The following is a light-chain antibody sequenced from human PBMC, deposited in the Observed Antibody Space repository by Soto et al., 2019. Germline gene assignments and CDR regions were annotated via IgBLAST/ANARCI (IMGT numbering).Light chain of an antibody. CDR2: KAS. J-gene: IGKJ1*01. Sequence: DIQITQSPSTLSASVGDRVTITCRASHSIRNWLAWYQQKAGKAPNLLIYKASTLESGVPSRFSGSGSGTEFTLTISSLQPDDSATYYCQEDDSYRTFGQGTKVDIK. V-gene: IGKV1-5*03. CDR3: QEDDSYRT. CDR1: HSIRNW.